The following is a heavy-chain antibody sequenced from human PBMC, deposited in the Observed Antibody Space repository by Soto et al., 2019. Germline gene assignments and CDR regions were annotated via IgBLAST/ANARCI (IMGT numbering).Heavy chain of an antibody. J-gene: IGHJ3*02. CDR1: GFTFTSYS. V-gene: IGHV3-23*01. CDR2: VRSSGADT. CDR3: AKTIEQQLVRCAFDI. D-gene: IGHD6-13*01. Sequence: EVQLLESGGGLVQPGGSLRLSCAASGFTFTSYSMNWVRQAPGKGLEWVSSVRSSGADTYYADSVKGRFTISRDNSKNTLYLQMNSLRAEDTAIYYCAKTIEQQLVRCAFDIWGQGTMVTVSS.